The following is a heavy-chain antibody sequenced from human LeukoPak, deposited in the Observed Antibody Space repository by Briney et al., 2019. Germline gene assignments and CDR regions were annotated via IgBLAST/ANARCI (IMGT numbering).Heavy chain of an antibody. CDR3: AKDSKSYGSSAFDY. J-gene: IGHJ4*02. V-gene: IGHV3-53*05. Sequence: PGGSLRLSCAASGFTVSSKYMSWVRQAPGNGLEWVSVIYTGGNTYYADSVKGRFTISRDNSKNTLYLQMNSLRAEDTALYYCAKDSKSYGSSAFDYWGQGTLVTVSS. D-gene: IGHD3-10*01. CDR1: GFTVSSKY. CDR2: IYTGGNT.